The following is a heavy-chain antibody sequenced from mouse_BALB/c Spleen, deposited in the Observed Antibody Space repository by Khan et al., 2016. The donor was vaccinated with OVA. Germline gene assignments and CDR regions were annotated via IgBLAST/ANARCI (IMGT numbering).Heavy chain of an antibody. CDR1: GYSITSDYA. J-gene: IGHJ4*01. V-gene: IGHV3-2*02. Sequence: VQLQESGPGLVKPSQSLSLTCTVTGYSITSDYAWDWIRQFPGNKLEWMGYISYGGSTSYNPSLKSRISITRDTSKNQFFLQLNSVTTEDTATYYCARKNYYGYGMDYWGQGTLVTVSS. CDR2: ISYGGST. D-gene: IGHD1-1*01. CDR3: ARKNYYGYGMDY.